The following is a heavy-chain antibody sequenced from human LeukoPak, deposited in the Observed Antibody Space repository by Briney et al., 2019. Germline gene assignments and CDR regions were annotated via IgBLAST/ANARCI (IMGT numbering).Heavy chain of an antibody. Sequence: GSSVKVSCKASGGTFSSYAISWVRQAPGQGLGWMGGIIPIFGTANYAQKFQGRVTITADESTSTAYMELSSLRSEDTAVYYCARDGRSGYSYGYFYWGQGTLVTVSS. D-gene: IGHD5-18*01. CDR3: ARDGRSGYSYGYFY. J-gene: IGHJ4*02. V-gene: IGHV1-69*01. CDR1: GGTFSSYA. CDR2: IIPIFGTA.